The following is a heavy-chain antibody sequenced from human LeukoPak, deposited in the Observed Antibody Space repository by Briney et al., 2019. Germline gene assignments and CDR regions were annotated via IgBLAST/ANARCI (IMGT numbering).Heavy chain of an antibody. CDR2: IWYDGSNK. CDR1: GFTFSSYG. Sequence: GGSLRLSCAASGFTFSSYGMHWVRQAPGKGLEWVAVIWYDGSNKYYADSVKGRFTISRDNSKNTLYLQMNSLRAEDTAVYYCARDRIDGSGSHYNPSFFYWGQGTLVTVSS. J-gene: IGHJ4*02. CDR3: ARDRIDGSGSHYNPSFFY. D-gene: IGHD3-10*01. V-gene: IGHV3-33*01.